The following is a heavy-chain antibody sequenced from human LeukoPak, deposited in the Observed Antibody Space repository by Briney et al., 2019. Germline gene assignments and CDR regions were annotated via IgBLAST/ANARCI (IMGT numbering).Heavy chain of an antibody. J-gene: IGHJ4*02. CDR1: GGTFSSYA. Sequence: SVKVSCKASGGTFSSYAISWVRQAPGQGLEWMGGIIPIFGTANYAQRFQGRVTMTRDMSTSTVYMELSSLRSDDTAVYYCARATVGATGGIFFDYWGQGTLVTVSS. CDR2: IIPIFGTA. V-gene: IGHV1-69*05. D-gene: IGHD1-26*01. CDR3: ARATVGATGGIFFDY.